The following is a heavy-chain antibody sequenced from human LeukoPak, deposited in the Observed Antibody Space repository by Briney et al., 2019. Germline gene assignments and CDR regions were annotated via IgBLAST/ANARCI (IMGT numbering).Heavy chain of an antibody. V-gene: IGHV4-59*01. Sequence: PSETLSLTCTVSGGSISSYYWSWIRQPPGKGLEWIGYIYYSGSTNYNPSLKSRVTISVDTSKNQFSLNLSSVTAADTAVYYCARGRLARSPYFDYWGQGALVTVSS. CDR3: ARGRLARSPYFDY. CDR1: GGSISSYY. J-gene: IGHJ4*02. CDR2: IYYSGST. D-gene: IGHD6-19*01.